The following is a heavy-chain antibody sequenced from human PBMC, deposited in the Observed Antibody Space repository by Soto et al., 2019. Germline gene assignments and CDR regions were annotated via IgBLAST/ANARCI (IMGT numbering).Heavy chain of an antibody. D-gene: IGHD2-15*01. CDR2: IDPSDSYT. V-gene: IGHV5-10-1*01. CDR3: ARDAALPGEADRFDY. Sequence: GESLKISCKGSGYSFTSYWISWVRQMPGKGLEWMGRIDPSDSYTNYSPSFQGHVTISADKSISTAYLQWSSLKASDTAMYYCARDAALPGEADRFDYWGQGALVTVSS. J-gene: IGHJ4*02. CDR1: GYSFTSYW.